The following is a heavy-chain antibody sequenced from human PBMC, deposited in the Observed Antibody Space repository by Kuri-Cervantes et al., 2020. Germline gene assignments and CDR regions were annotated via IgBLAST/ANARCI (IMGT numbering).Heavy chain of an antibody. CDR3: AKVGISGMSDHYFHYMDV. D-gene: IGHD1-20*01. V-gene: IGHV4-39*07. CDR2: IYHSGST. CDR1: GGSISSSSYY. J-gene: IGHJ6*03. Sequence: SETLSLTCTVSGGSISSSSYYWGWIRQPPGKGLEWIGSIYHSGSTYYNPSLKSRITMSVDTSENQFYLKLSSVTAADTAVYYCAKVGISGMSDHYFHYMDVWGKGITVTVSS.